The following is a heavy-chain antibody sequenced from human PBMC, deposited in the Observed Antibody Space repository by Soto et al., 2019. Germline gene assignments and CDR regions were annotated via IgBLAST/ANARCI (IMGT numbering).Heavy chain of an antibody. V-gene: IGHV3-9*01. D-gene: IGHD6-6*01. CDR3: AKGIAARPLGVRVSSDYYYYMDV. CDR1: GFTFDDYA. J-gene: IGHJ6*03. Sequence: EVQLVESGGGLVQPGRSLRLSCAASGFTFDDYAMHWVRQAPGKGLEWVSGISWNSGSIGYADSVKGRFTISRDNAKNSLYLQMNSLRAEDTALYYCAKGIAARPLGVRVSSDYYYYMDVWGKGTTVTVSS. CDR2: ISWNSGSI.